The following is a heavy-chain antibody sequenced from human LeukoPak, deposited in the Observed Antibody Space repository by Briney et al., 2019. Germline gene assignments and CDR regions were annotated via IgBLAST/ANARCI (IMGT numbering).Heavy chain of an antibody. CDR2: ISGDGGST. V-gene: IGHV3-43*02. CDR1: GFTFDDYA. Sequence: PGGSLRLSCAASGFTFDDYAMHWVRQAPGKGLEWVSLISGDGGSTYYADSVKGRFTISRDNAKNSLYLQMNSLRAEDTALYYCARDYGAYEVPYWYFDLWGRGTLVTVSS. CDR3: ARDYGAYEVPYWYFDL. D-gene: IGHD4-17*01. J-gene: IGHJ2*01.